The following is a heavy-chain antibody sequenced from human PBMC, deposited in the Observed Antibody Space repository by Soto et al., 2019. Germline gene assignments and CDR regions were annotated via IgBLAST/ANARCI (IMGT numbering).Heavy chain of an antibody. Sequence: QVQLVQSGAEVQKPGSSVKVSCKASGGTFSSYAISWVRQAPGQGLEWMGGIIPIFGTANYAQKFQGRVTNTADEYTSTAYMELRSMRSEDTAVYYCARSRVTYYYDRSAFDIWGQGTMVTVSS. J-gene: IGHJ3*02. CDR3: ARSRVTYYYDRSAFDI. CDR2: IIPIFGTA. D-gene: IGHD3-22*01. V-gene: IGHV1-69*01. CDR1: GGTFSSYA.